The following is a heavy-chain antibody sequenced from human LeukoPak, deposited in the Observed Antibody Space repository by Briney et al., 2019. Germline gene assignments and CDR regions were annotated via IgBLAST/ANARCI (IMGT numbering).Heavy chain of an antibody. CDR2: FYTSGSP. J-gene: IGHJ3*02. D-gene: IGHD3-10*02. CDR1: TASISSYY. CDR3: ARVYVPQDLVHAFDI. Sequence: KPSETLSLTCSVSTASISSYYWRWIRQPAGKGRVWIGLFYTSGSPKYNPSLKSRMTMAVDASKNYFSLRLSSVTAADTAVYYCARVYVPQDLVHAFDIWGQGTMVTVSS. V-gene: IGHV4-4*07.